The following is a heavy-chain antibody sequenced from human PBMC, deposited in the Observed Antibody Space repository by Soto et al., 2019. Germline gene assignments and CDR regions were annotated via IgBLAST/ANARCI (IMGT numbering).Heavy chain of an antibody. J-gene: IGHJ3*02. CDR2: IYYSGST. Sequence: SETLSLTCTVSGGSISSSSYYWGWIRQPPGKGLEWIGSIYYSGSTYYNKSLKSRVTISVDTSKNQFSLKLSSVTAADTAVYYCARAKYDYVWGSYQNDAFDIWGQGTMVTVSS. CDR1: GGSISSSSYY. V-gene: IGHV4-39*01. D-gene: IGHD3-16*01. CDR3: ARAKYDYVWGSYQNDAFDI.